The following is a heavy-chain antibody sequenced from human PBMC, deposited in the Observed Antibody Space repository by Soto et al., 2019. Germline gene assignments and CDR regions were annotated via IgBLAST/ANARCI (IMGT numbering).Heavy chain of an antibody. CDR2: ISGIGGST. CDR1: GFTFTDYA. D-gene: IGHD6-13*01. V-gene: IGHV3-23*01. J-gene: IGHJ4*02. CDR3: ARGSSGYISSWYYFDY. Sequence: GGSLRLSCAASGFTFTDYALSWVRQAPGKGLEWVATISGIGGSTYLADSVKGRLSISRDNSKNTVSLLMNSLRAEDTAVYFCARGSSGYISSWYYFDYWGRGXLVTVYS.